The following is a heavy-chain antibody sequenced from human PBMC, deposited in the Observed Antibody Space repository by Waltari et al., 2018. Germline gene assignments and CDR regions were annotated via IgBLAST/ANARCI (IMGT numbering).Heavy chain of an antibody. V-gene: IGHV4-61*02. CDR2: IYTSGST. Sequence: QVQLKESGPGLVKPSQTLSLTCTVSGGSISSGSYYWCWNRQPPGKGLEWIGRIYTSGSTNYNPSLKSRVPIALDTSKIQFSLKLSSVTAADTAVYYCARDIYGTGYSSSPGSYWGQGTLVTVSS. J-gene: IGHJ4*02. CDR3: ARDIYGTGYSSSPGSY. D-gene: IGHD6-13*01. CDR1: GGSISSGSYY.